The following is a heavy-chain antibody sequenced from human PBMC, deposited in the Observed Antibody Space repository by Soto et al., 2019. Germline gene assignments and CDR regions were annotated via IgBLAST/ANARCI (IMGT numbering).Heavy chain of an antibody. V-gene: IGHV4-59*08. CDR2: IYYSVST. J-gene: IGHJ5*02. CDR1: GGSISSYY. CDR3: ARRMVLAAAGTWWFDP. Sequence: SETLSLTCTVSGGSISSYYWSWIRQPPGKGLEWIGYIYYSVSTNYNPSLKSRVTISVDTSKNQFSLKLSSVTAADTAVYYCARRMVLAAAGTWWFDPWGQGTLVTVSS. D-gene: IGHD6-13*01.